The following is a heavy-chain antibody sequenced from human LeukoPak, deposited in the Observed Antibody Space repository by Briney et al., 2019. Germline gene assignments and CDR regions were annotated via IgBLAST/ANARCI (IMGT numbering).Heavy chain of an antibody. CDR1: GGSISSSSYY. Sequence: PSETLSLTCTVSGGSISSSSYYWGWIRQPPGKGLEWIGSIYCSGSTYYNPSLKSRVTISVDTSKNQFALKLSSVTAADTAVYYCAHFRGGAFDFWGQGTMVTVSA. CDR3: AHFRGGAFDF. V-gene: IGHV4-39*01. J-gene: IGHJ3*01. D-gene: IGHD3-16*01. CDR2: IYCSGST.